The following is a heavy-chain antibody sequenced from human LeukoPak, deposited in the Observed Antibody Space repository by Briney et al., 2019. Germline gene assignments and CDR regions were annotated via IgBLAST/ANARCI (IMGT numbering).Heavy chain of an antibody. CDR1: GGSISSSSYY. D-gene: IGHD2-2*01. V-gene: IGHV4-39*01. J-gene: IGHJ4*02. CDR3: ARHRSSWLNDY. CDR2: AYYSGST. Sequence: SETLSLTCTAAGGSISSSSYYWGWIRQPPGKGLEWIGSAYYSGSTYYNPSLKSRVTISVDTSKNQFSLKLSSVTAADTAVYYCARHRSSWLNDYWGQGALVTVSS.